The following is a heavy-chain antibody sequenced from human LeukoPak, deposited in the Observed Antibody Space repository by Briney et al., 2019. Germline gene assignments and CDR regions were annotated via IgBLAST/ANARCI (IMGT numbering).Heavy chain of an antibody. J-gene: IGHJ6*02. CDR1: GYTFTSYG. CDR3: ARDGNGYNQEDYYYYGMDV. CDR2: ISAYNGNT. D-gene: IGHD5-24*01. V-gene: IGHV1-18*01. Sequence: GASVKVSCKASGYTFTSYGISWVRQAPGQVLEWMGWISAYNGNTNYAQKLQGRVTMTTDTSTSTAYMELRSLRSDDTAVYYCARDGNGYNQEDYYYYGMDVWGQGTTVTVSS.